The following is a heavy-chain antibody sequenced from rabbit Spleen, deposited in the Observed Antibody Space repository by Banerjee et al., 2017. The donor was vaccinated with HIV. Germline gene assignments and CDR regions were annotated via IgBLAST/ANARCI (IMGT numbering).Heavy chain of an antibody. CDR1: GFSFGSSDY. V-gene: IGHV1S45*01. Sequence: QEQLEESGGDLVKPEGSLTLTCTASGFSFGSSDYMCWVRQAPGKGLEWISCIYAGTTSIIVYATWAKGRLTISKTSSTTVTLQMTSLTAADTATYFCARDTGTSFSTYGMDLWGQGTLVTVS. CDR2: IYAGTTSII. D-gene: IGHD8-1*01. J-gene: IGHJ6*01. CDR3: ARDTGTSFSTYGMDL.